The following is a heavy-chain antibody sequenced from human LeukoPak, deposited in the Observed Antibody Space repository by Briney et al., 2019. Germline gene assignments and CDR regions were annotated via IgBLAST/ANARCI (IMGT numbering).Heavy chain of an antibody. J-gene: IGHJ4*02. CDR2: ISGSGGST. Sequence: PGGSLRPSCAASGFTFSSYAMSWVRQAPGKGLEWVSAISGSGGSTYYADSVKGRFTISRDNSKNTLYLQMNSLRAEDTAVYYCAAQTRSAVAGTGDYWGQGTLVTVSS. CDR3: AAQTRSAVAGTGDY. CDR1: GFTFSSYA. V-gene: IGHV3-23*01. D-gene: IGHD6-19*01.